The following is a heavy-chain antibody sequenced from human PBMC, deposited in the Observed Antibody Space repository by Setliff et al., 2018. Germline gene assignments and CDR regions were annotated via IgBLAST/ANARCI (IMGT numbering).Heavy chain of an antibody. CDR1: GFTFTDYG. CDR3: ARLVRYCSTRTCQRASGDDL. Sequence: ASVKVSCKSSGFTFTDYGITWVRQVPGQGLEWMGWINNYNFNTQYAQKFQGRVTVTTDTSTTTAYMELRSLTSGDTAIYYCARLVRYCSTRTCQRASGDDLWGQGTLVTVSS. D-gene: IGHD2-8*01. J-gene: IGHJ5*02. CDR2: INNYNFNT. V-gene: IGHV1-18*01.